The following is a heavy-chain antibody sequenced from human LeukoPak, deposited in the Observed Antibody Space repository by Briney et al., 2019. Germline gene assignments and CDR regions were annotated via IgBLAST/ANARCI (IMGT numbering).Heavy chain of an antibody. CDR1: GFPFSGHW. CDR2: ISPTGSTT. Sequence: GGSLRLSCTASGFPFSGHWMHWARQLPGKGLVWVSRISPTGSTTSYADSVKGRFTVSRDSAKNTLYLQVNNLRAEDTAVYYCARGPNSNWSGLDFWGQGTLLTVSS. D-gene: IGHD6-6*01. CDR3: ARGPNSNWSGLDF. V-gene: IGHV3-74*01. J-gene: IGHJ4*02.